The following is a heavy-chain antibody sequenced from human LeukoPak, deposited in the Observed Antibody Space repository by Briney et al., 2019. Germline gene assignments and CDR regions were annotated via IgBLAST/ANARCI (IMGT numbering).Heavy chain of an antibody. CDR3: SRECGAFRPFGY. D-gene: IGHD1-26*01. CDR2: VSLTGET. J-gene: IGHJ4*02. Sequence: ASETLSLTCGVSGGSISSTNWWSWVRQPPGQGLEWIGEVSLTGETNYNPSLNGRVTMSLDGSRNQLSLTLTSVTAADTAIYYCSRECGAFRPFGYWGQGTLVIVPP. CDR1: GGSISSTNW. V-gene: IGHV4-4*02.